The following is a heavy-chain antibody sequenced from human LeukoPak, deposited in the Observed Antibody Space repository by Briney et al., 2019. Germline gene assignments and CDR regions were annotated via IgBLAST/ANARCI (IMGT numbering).Heavy chain of an antibody. CDR1: GYTFTGYY. CDR2: INPNSGGT. Sequence: ASVKVSCKASGYTFTGYYMHWVRQAPGQGLERMGWINPNSGGTNYAQKFQGRVTMTRDTSISTAYMELSRLRSDDTAVYYCARGLNYYYGMDVWGQGTTVTVSS. J-gene: IGHJ6*02. V-gene: IGHV1-2*02. CDR3: ARGLNYYYGMDV.